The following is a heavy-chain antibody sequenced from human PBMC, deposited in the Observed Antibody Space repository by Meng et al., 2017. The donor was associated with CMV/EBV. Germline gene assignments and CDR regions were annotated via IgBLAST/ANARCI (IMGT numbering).Heavy chain of an antibody. D-gene: IGHD2-2*01. Sequence: SVKVSCKASGGTFSSYAISWVRQAPGQGLEWMGGIIPIFGRANYAQKFQGGVTITTDECTSTAYMELSSLRSEETAVYYCASGDRSLHIVVVPDAKSGYYYGMDVWGQGTTVTVSS. CDR2: IIPIFGRA. CDR1: GGTFSSYA. V-gene: IGHV1-69*05. CDR3: ASGDRSLHIVVVPDAKSGYYYGMDV. J-gene: IGHJ6*02.